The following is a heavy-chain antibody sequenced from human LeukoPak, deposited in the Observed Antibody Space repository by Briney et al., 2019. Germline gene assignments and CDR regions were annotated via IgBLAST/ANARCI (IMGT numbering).Heavy chain of an antibody. D-gene: IGHD6-19*01. CDR3: ARDGGWYKRGLDYYYYYMDV. Sequence: GGSLRLSCAASGFTFSSYWMSWLRQAPGKGLEWVANIKKEGSEKYYVDCVKGRFTISRDNAKNSLYLQMNSLRAEDTALYYCARDGGWYKRGLDYYYYYMDVWGKGATVTVSS. V-gene: IGHV3-7*03. CDR1: GFTFSSYW. J-gene: IGHJ6*03. CDR2: IKKEGSEK.